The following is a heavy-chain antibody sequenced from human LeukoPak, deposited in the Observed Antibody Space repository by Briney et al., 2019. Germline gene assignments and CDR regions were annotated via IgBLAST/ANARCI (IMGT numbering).Heavy chain of an antibody. CDR1: GVSISNNYFY. Sequence: SETLSLTCTVSGVSISNNYFYWAWIRQPPGKGLELIGYVRHTGSTFHNSSLKSRVTISADTSQNQFSLSLTSVTAADTAVYYCATLGLLRGAGFNLATHFDYWGQGTLVAVSS. D-gene: IGHD1-26*01. J-gene: IGHJ4*02. CDR3: ATLGLLRGAGFNLATHFDY. CDR2: VRHTGST. V-gene: IGHV4-39*01.